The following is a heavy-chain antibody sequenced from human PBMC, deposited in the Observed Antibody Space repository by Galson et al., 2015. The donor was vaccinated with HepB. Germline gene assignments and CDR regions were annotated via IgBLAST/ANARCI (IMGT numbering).Heavy chain of an antibody. Sequence: GFTVSSNYMSWVRQAPGKGLEWVSVIYSGGSTYYADSVKGRFTISRHNSKNTLYLQMNSLRAEDTAVYYCARGGNGDTLDYWGQGTLVTVSS. D-gene: IGHD4-17*01. CDR3: ARGGNGDTLDY. CDR2: IYSGGST. V-gene: IGHV3-53*04. J-gene: IGHJ4*02. CDR1: GFTVSSNY.